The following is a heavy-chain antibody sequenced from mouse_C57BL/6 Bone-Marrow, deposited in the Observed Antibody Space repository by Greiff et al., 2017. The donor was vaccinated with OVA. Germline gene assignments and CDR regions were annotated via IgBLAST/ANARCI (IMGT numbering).Heavy chain of an antibody. CDR2: ISSGGDYI. CDR3: TREDYYDYDVLFDY. J-gene: IGHJ2*01. CDR1: GFTFSSYA. D-gene: IGHD2-4*01. Sequence: EVQLVESGAGLVKPGGSLKLSCAASGFTFSSYAMSWVRQTPEKRLEWVAYISSGGDYIYYADTVKGRFTISRDNARNTLYLQMSSLKSEDTAMYYCTREDYYDYDVLFDYWGQGTTLTVSS. V-gene: IGHV5-9-1*02.